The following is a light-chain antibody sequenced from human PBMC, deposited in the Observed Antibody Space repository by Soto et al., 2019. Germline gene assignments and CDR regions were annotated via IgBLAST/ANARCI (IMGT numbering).Light chain of an antibody. Sequence: EIVMTQSPATLSVSPGERSTLSCRASQSVSSNLAWYQQKPGQAPRLLIYGASTRATGIPARFSGSGSGTEFTLTIGSLQSEDFAVYYCQQHSSSPSFGQGTRLEIK. CDR2: GAS. J-gene: IGKJ5*01. V-gene: IGKV3-15*01. CDR3: QQHSSSPS. CDR1: QSVSSN.